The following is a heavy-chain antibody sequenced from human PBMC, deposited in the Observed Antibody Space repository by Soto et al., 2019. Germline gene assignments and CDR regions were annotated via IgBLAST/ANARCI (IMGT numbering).Heavy chain of an antibody. CDR2: IYYSGGS. CDR3: AIGLGGQLGRRGHFEY. Sequence: QLLESGPGLVKPSETLSLTCTVSGGSVNSGFYYWSWIRQPPGKGLDWIGYIYYSGGSNYTPSLKSRVTFSVDTSMNQFSLTLSSVTAADTAVYYCAIGLGGQLGRRGHFEYWGQGTLVTVSS. D-gene: IGHD1-1*01. J-gene: IGHJ4*02. CDR1: GGSVNSGFYY. V-gene: IGHV4-61*01.